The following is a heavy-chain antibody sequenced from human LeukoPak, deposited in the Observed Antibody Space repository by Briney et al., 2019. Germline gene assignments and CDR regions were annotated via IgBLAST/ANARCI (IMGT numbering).Heavy chain of an antibody. Sequence: SVKVSCKASGGTFSSYAISWVRQAPGQGLEWMGGIIPIFGTANYAQKFQGRVTITADESTSTAYMELSSLRSEDTAVYYCARALGNSMYVWGSYRLAWFDPWGQGTLVTVSS. D-gene: IGHD3-16*02. V-gene: IGHV1-69*13. J-gene: IGHJ5*02. CDR3: ARALGNSMYVWGSYRLAWFDP. CDR2: IIPIFGTA. CDR1: GGTFSSYA.